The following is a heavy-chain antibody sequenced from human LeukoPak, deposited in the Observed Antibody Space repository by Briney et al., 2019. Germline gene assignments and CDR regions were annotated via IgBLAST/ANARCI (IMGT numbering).Heavy chain of an antibody. D-gene: IGHD2-2*01. V-gene: IGHV4-34*01. CDR2: INHSGST. J-gene: IGHJ4*02. CDR1: GGSFSGYY. Sequence: PSETLSLTCAVYGGSFSGYYWSWIRQPPGKGLEWIGEINHSGSTNYNPSLKSRVTISVDTSKNQFSLKLSSVTAADTAVYYCARVVVVVPAAIKGYAHYFDYWGQGTLVTVSS. CDR3: ARVVVVVPAAIKGYAHYFDY.